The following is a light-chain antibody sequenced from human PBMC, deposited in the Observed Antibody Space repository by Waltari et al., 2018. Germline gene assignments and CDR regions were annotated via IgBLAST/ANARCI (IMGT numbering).Light chain of an antibody. V-gene: IGLV4-69*01. J-gene: IGLJ3*02. CDR1: SSNSSHA. CDR3: QTWGTGIRV. Sequence: QLVLTQSPSASAPLGASVKLTRTLSSSNSSHAIQPQQQQPEKVPRYLMKVNTVGSHSKGDGIPDRFSGSSSGAERYLTISSLQSEDEADYYCQTWGTGIRVFGGGTKLTVL. CDR2: VNTVGSH.